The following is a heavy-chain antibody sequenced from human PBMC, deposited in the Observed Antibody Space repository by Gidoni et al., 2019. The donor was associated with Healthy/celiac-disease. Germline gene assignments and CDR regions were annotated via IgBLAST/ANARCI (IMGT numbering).Heavy chain of an antibody. CDR3: TRLGGATIAFDI. CDR1: GFTFSGSA. D-gene: IGHD1-26*01. V-gene: IGHV3-73*02. J-gene: IGHJ3*02. CDR2: IRSKANSYAT. Sequence: EVQLVASGGGLVQPGGSLKLHCAASGFTFSGSAMPWVRQASGKGLEWVGRIRSKANSYATAYAASVKGRFTISRDDSKNTAYLQMNSLKTEDTAVYYCTRLGGATIAFDIWGQGTMVTVSS.